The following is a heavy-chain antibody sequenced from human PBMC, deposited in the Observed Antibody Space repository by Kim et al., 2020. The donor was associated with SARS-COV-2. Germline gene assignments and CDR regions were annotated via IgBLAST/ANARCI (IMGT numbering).Heavy chain of an antibody. D-gene: IGHD1-1*01. V-gene: IGHV3-11*05. Sequence: ADSVRGRFTISRDNANNSLFLQMNGLRVEDSAVYYCARARSTTWAPFDPWGQGTVVTVSS. CDR3: ARARSTTWAPFDP. J-gene: IGHJ5*02.